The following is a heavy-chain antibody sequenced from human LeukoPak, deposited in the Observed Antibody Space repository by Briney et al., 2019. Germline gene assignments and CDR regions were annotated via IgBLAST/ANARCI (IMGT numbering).Heavy chain of an antibody. V-gene: IGHV1-18*01. Sequence: ASVKVSCKASGYTFTTYGITWVRQAPGQGLEWMGWISVYNGNTNYAQKLQGRVTMTTDTSTSTAYMELSSLRSEDTAVYYCARGTTVTTRGFDYWGQGTLVTVSS. D-gene: IGHD4-17*01. J-gene: IGHJ4*02. CDR3: ARGTTVTTRGFDY. CDR1: GYTFTTYG. CDR2: ISVYNGNT.